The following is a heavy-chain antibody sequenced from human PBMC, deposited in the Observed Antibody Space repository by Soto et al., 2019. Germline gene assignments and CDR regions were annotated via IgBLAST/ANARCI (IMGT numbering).Heavy chain of an antibody. CDR3: ASGGFGGEWEPEGGPQYYGMDV. J-gene: IGHJ6*02. CDR2: INAGNGNT. Sequence: ASVKVSCKASGYTFTSYAMHWVRQAPGQRLEWMGWINAGNGNTKYSQKFQGRVTITRDTAASTAYMELSSLRSEDTAVYHCASGGFGGEWEPEGGPQYYGMDVWGQGTTVTVSS. CDR1: GYTFTSYA. V-gene: IGHV1-3*01. D-gene: IGHD1-26*01.